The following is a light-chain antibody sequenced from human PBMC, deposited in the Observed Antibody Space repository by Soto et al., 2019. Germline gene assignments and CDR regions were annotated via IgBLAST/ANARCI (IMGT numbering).Light chain of an antibody. J-gene: IGLJ3*02. Sequence: QSVLSQPASVSASPGQSITISCTGTGSDIGAYNRISWHQQHPGKPHKLMIYEVTYRSSGVSPRFSGSKSGTAASLTISDLQAEDEADYYCSSSTTSITRVFGGGTKLTVL. CDR2: EVT. CDR3: SSSTTSITRV. CDR1: GSDIGAYNR. V-gene: IGLV2-14*01.